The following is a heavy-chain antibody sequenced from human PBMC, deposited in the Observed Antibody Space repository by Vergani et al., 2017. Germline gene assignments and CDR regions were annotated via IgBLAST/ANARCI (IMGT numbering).Heavy chain of an antibody. CDR2: ISGSGGST. V-gene: IGHV3-23*01. CDR3: AKDRINGTTNYYYYMDV. CDR1: GFTFSSYA. J-gene: IGHJ6*03. Sequence: EVQLLESGGGLVQPGGSLRLSCAASGFTFSSYAMSWVRQAPGKGLEWVSAISGSGGSTYYADSVKGRFTISRDNSKNTLYLQMNSLRAEDTAVYYCAKDRINGTTNYYYYMDVWGKGTTVTVSS. D-gene: IGHD1-7*01.